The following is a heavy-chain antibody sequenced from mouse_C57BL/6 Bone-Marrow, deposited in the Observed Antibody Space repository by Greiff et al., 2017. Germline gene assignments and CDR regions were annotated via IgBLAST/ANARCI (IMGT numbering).Heavy chain of an antibody. CDR1: GFTFTDYY. CDR3: ARPNWDWYFDV. V-gene: IGHV7-3*01. Sequence: EVKLMESGGGLVQPGGSLSLSCAASGFTFTDYYMSWVRQPPGKAFEWLGFIRNKANGYTTEYSASVKGRFTISRDNSQSILYLQMNALRAEDSATYYCARPNWDWYFDVWGTGTTVTVSS. CDR2: IRNKANGYTT. J-gene: IGHJ1*03. D-gene: IGHD4-1*01.